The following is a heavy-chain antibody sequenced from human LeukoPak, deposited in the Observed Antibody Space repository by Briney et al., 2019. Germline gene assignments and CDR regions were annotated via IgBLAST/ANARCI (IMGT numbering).Heavy chain of an antibody. J-gene: IGHJ4*02. CDR3: ARRYCSSTSCYYFDY. CDR2: INPNSGGT. V-gene: IGHV1-2*02. Sequence: ASVKVSCKASGYPLADNYMHWVRQAPGQGLEWMGWINPNSGGTNYAQKFQGRVTMTRDTSITAAYMELSRLRSDDTAVYYCARRYCSSTSCYYFDYWGQGTLVTVSS. CDR1: GYPLADNY. D-gene: IGHD2-2*01.